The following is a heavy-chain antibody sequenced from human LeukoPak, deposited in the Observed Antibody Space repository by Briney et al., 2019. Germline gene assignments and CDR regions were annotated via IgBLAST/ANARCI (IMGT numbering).Heavy chain of an antibody. CDR3: ARTPRYYSRDFDI. CDR2: INHSGSN. D-gene: IGHD3-10*01. Sequence: SETLSLTCAVYGGSFSGYYWSWIRQPPGKGLEWIGEINHSGSNNYNPSLKSRVTISVDTSKNQFSLKLSSVTAADTAVYYCARTPRYYSRDFDIWGQGTMVTVSS. V-gene: IGHV4-34*01. CDR1: GGSFSGYY. J-gene: IGHJ3*02.